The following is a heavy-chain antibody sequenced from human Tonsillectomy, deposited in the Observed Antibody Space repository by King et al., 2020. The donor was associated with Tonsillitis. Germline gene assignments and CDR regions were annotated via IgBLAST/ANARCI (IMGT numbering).Heavy chain of an antibody. J-gene: IGHJ4*02. V-gene: IGHV3-15*01. D-gene: IGHD4-11*01. Sequence: EVQLVESGGGLAKPGGSLRLSCVGSGFIFGNVWMSWVRQAPGKGLEWVGRIKSKSDGETTDYAAPVKGRFSISRDDSKNTLFLQMNSLKAEDTALYYCTTDNTRGLPLNADYWGQGALVNVSA. CDR3: TTDNTRGLPLNADY. CDR2: IKSKSDGETT. CDR1: GFIFGNVW.